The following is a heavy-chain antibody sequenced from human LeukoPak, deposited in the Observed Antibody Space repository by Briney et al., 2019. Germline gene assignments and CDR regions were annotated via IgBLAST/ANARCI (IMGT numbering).Heavy chain of an antibody. CDR2: IWYDGGNK. Sequence: PGGSLRLSCAASGFTFSSYGMHWVRQAPGKGLEWVAVIWYDGGNKYYADSVKGRFTISRDNSKNTLYLQMNSLRAEDTAVYYWARGRQQLGLRYWGQGTLVTVSS. CDR1: GFTFSSYG. D-gene: IGHD6-13*01. V-gene: IGHV3-33*01. J-gene: IGHJ4*02. CDR3: ARGRQQLGLRY.